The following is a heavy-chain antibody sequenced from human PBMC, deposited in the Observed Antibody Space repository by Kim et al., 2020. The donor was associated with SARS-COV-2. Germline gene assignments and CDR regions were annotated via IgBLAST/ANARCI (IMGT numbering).Heavy chain of an antibody. D-gene: IGHD1-26*01. CDR3: ARSMGGSYYHGMDV. Sequence: GGSLRLSCATSGFTFSSYAMHWVRQAPGKGLEWVAVISYDEINKYYPDSVKGRFTISRDNSRNTLYLQMNSLRAEDTALYYYARSMGGSYYHGMDVWGQGTTVTVSS. V-gene: IGHV3-30*04. CDR2: ISYDEINK. J-gene: IGHJ6*02. CDR1: GFTFSSYA.